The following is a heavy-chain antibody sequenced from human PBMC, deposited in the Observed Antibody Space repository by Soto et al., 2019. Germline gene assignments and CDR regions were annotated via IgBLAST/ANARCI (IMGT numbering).Heavy chain of an antibody. J-gene: IGHJ6*02. Sequence: EVQVVESGGGLVQPGGSLRLSCAASGFTFSSYWMSWVRQAPGKGLEWVANINQDGSEKSYVDSVKGRFTISRDNSNNKVYLQMNSLRAGDTAVYYCARQHRDILTGLRWNGMDVWGQGTTVTVSS. D-gene: IGHD3-9*01. CDR3: ARQHRDILTGLRWNGMDV. CDR2: INQDGSEK. V-gene: IGHV3-7*01. CDR1: GFTFSSYW.